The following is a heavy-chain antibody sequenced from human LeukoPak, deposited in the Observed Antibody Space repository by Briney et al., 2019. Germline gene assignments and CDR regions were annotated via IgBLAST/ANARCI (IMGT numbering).Heavy chain of an antibody. V-gene: IGHV3-48*03. CDR2: ISSSGSTI. CDR1: GFTFSSYE. Sequence: QPGGSLRLSWAAYGFTFSSYEMNWVRQAPGKGLEWVSYISSSGSTIYYADSVKGRFTISRDNAKNSLYLQMNSLRAEDTAVYYCARGLDYGDYFDYWGQGTLVTVSS. J-gene: IGHJ4*02. D-gene: IGHD4-17*01. CDR3: ARGLDYGDYFDY.